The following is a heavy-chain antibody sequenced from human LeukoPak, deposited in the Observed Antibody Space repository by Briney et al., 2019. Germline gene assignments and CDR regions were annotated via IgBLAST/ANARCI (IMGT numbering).Heavy chain of an antibody. CDR3: AKDLIYSGSYFLGY. CDR2: IRYDGSNK. V-gene: IGHV3-30*02. Sequence: GALRLSCAASGFTFSSYGMHWVRQAPGKGLEWVAFIRYDGSNKYYADSVKGRFTISRDNSKNTLYLQMNSLRAEDTAVYYCAKDLIYSGSYFLGYWGQGTLVTVSS. J-gene: IGHJ4*02. D-gene: IGHD1-26*01. CDR1: GFTFSSYG.